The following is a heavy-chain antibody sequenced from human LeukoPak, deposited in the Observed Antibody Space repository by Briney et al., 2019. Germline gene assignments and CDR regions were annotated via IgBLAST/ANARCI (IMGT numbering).Heavy chain of an antibody. D-gene: IGHD3-10*01. J-gene: IGHJ6*03. CDR2: MSFDGSNK. CDR1: GFSFSDFG. V-gene: IGHV3-33*08. Sequence: PGGSLRLSCAASGFSFSDFGMHWVRQAPGKGLEWVAAMSFDGSNKYYADSVKGRLTIFRDNSKNTLYLQMNSLRAEDTAVYYCVRWYGGSGLENYYYYMDVWGKGTTVTISS. CDR3: VRWYGGSGLENYYYYMDV.